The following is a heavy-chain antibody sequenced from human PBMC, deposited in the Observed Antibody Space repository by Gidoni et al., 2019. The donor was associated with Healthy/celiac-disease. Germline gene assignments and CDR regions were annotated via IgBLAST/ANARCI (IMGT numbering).Heavy chain of an antibody. Sequence: QVQLVESGGGVVQPGRSLRLSCAASGFTFSSYAMHWVRQAPGKGLEWVAVISYDGSNKYYADSVKGRFTISRDNSKNTLYLQMNSLRAEDTAVYYCARGDCSGGSCYFEAGENDWYFDLWGRGTLVTVSS. V-gene: IGHV3-30-3*01. D-gene: IGHD2-15*01. J-gene: IGHJ2*01. CDR3: ARGDCSGGSCYFEAGENDWYFDL. CDR2: ISYDGSNK. CDR1: GFTFSSYA.